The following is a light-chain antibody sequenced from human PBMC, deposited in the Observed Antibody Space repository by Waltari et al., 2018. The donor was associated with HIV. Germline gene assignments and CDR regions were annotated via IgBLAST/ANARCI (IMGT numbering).Light chain of an antibody. CDR3: GADHGSGSNFVYV. CDR1: SGYSHST. J-gene: IGLJ1*01. Sequence: QPVLTQPPSASASLGASVTLTCTLSSGYSHSTVDWYQLSPGKGPRFVMRVGAGGSVGSRGDGIPDRFSVLGSGLNRYLTIKNIQEEDEGDYHCGADHGSGSNFVYVFGTGTKVTVL. CDR2: VGAGGSVG. V-gene: IGLV9-49*01.